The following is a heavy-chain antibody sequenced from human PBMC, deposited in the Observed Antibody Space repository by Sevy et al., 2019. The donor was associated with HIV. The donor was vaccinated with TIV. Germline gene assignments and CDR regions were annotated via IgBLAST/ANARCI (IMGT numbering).Heavy chain of an antibody. CDR3: ATLEGIEYYFDY. V-gene: IGHV1-24*01. J-gene: IGHJ4*02. Sequence: ASVKVYCKVSGYTLTELSMNWVRQAPGKGLEWMGGFDPEDGETIYAQKFQGRVTMTEDTSTDTAYMELSSLRSEDTAVYYCATLEGIEYYFDYWGQGTLVTVSS. CDR2: FDPEDGET. CDR1: GYTLTELS.